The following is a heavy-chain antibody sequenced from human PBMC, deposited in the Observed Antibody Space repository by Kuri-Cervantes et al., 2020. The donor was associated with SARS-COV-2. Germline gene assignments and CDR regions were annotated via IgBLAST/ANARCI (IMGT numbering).Heavy chain of an antibody. J-gene: IGHJ3*02. Sequence: SGPTLVKPTQTLSLTCTFSDFSLSTTGVGVGWICQPPGRALEWLALIFWDNDKRYAPSLKSRLTITKDTSKNQVVLTMTNMDPVDTAAYYCARTSSESYDAFDIWGQGTMVTVSS. V-gene: IGHV2-5*05. CDR3: ARTSSESYDAFDI. CDR2: IFWDNDK. CDR1: DFSLSTTGVG.